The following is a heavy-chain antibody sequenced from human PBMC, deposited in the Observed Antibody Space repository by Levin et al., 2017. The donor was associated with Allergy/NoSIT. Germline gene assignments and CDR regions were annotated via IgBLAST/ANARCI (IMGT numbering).Heavy chain of an antibody. CDR3: ARDGVDAGVYFDY. CDR1: GFTFSSHW. V-gene: IGHV3-7*01. Sequence: LSLPCAASGFTFSSHWMSWVRQAPGKGLEWVANINQGGSEKYYVDSVKGRFTTSRDNAKNSLYLQMNSLRAEDTAVYYCARDGVDAGVYFDYWGQGTLVTVSS. J-gene: IGHJ4*02. D-gene: IGHD2-15*01. CDR2: INQGGSEK.